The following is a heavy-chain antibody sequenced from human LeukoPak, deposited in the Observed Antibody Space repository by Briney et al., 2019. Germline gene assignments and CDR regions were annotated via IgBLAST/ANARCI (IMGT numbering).Heavy chain of an antibody. CDR2: ISAYNGNT. CDR3: AREEVGVDSSSHYYYYMDV. D-gene: IGHD3-22*01. CDR1: GYTFTSYG. Sequence: ASVKVSCTASGYTFTSYGISWVRQAPGQGLEWMGWISAYNGNTNYAQNLQGRVTMTTDTSTSTAYMELRSLRSDDTAVYYCAREEVGVDSSSHYYYYMDVWGKGTTVTVSS. J-gene: IGHJ6*03. V-gene: IGHV1-18*01.